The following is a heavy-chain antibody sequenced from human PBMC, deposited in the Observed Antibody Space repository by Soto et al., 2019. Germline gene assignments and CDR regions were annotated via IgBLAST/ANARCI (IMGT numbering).Heavy chain of an antibody. J-gene: IGHJ4*02. CDR2: ISYDGSNK. V-gene: IGHV3-30-3*01. D-gene: IGHD2-21*02. CDR1: GFTFSSYA. Sequence: QVQLVESGGGVVQPGRSLRLSCAASGFTFSSYAMHWVRQAPGKGLAWVAVISYDGSNKYYAEYVKGRFTISRDKSKNTLYLQMNSLRAEDTAVYYCAMWDGMGGDSEGTDYWGQGTLVTVS. CDR3: AMWDGMGGDSEGTDY.